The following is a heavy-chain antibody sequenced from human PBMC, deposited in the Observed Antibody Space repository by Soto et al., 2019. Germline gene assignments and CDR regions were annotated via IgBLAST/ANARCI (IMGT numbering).Heavy chain of an antibody. CDR2: IWYDGSNK. Sequence: EWVAVIWYDGSNKYYADSVKGRFPIFRDNSKTTLYLQMNSLRAEDTAVYYCARDRVLFFFQAEDGIRDTVPVSAFLLNRSSDL. J-gene: IGHJ2*01. D-gene: IGHD2-15*01. CDR3: ARDRVLFFFQAEDGIRDTVPVSAFLLNRSSDL. V-gene: IGHV3-33*01.